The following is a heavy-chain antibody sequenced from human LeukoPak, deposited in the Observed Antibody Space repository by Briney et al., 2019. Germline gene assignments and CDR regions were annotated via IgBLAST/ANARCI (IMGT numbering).Heavy chain of an antibody. CDR1: GDFISGDDYY. V-gene: IGHV4-30-4*01. J-gene: IGHJ4*02. CDR2: ISYSGNT. CDR3: ARQLAGLAPPGFIDS. Sequence: TSETLSLTCSVSGDFISGDDYYWSWIRQPPGKGLEWIGYISYSGNTYYNPSLKSRVTISIDTSKKQFSLKLNSMTAADTAVYYCARQLAGLAPPGFIDSWGQGTLVTVSS. D-gene: IGHD3-3*02.